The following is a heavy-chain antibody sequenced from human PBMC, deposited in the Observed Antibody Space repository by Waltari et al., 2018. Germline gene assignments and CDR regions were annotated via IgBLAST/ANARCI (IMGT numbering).Heavy chain of an antibody. D-gene: IGHD5-12*01. CDR2: IYHSGST. CDR3: ARQRGWLQRNVDY. CDR1: GYSISSGYY. V-gene: IGHV4-38-2*01. J-gene: IGHJ4*02. Sequence: QVQLQESGPGLVKPSETLSLTCAVSGYSISSGYYWGWIRQPPGKGLEWIGSIYHSGSTYYNPYLKSRVTISVDTSKNQFSLKLSAVTAADTAVYYCARQRGWLQRNVDYWGQGTLVTVSS.